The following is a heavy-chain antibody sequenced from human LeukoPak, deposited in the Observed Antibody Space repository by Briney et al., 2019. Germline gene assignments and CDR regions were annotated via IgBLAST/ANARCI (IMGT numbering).Heavy chain of an antibody. J-gene: IGHJ5*02. CDR1: GFTFSSYG. Sequence: GRSLRLSCAASGFTFSSYGMHWVRQAPGEGLEWVAAIWYDGSNKYYADSVKGRFTISRDNSKNTLYLQMNSLRAADTAVYYCVRGPYGSGSYTWDQGTLVTVST. D-gene: IGHD3-10*01. CDR3: VRGPYGSGSYT. CDR2: IWYDGSNK. V-gene: IGHV3-33*01.